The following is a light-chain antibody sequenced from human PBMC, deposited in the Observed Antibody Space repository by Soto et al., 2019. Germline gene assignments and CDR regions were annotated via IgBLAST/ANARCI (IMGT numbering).Light chain of an antibody. CDR2: GAS. CDR1: QSVSSSY. Sequence: EIVLTQATGTLSLSPEARATLSCRASQSVSSSYLAWYQQKPGQANSILLYGASSRATGIPDRFSGSGSGTRFALTISKLEREDLAVYYGEQYGSSPLTFGGWTKVEIQ. J-gene: IGKJ4*01. CDR3: EQYGSSPLT. V-gene: IGKV3-20*01.